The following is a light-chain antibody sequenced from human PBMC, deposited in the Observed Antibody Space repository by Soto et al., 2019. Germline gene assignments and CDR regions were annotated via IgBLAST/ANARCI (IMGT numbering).Light chain of an antibody. Sequence: DIQMTQSPATLSASVGDRVTITCWASQSIGSSLAWYQQRPGKAPKLLIHKASSLESGVPSTFSGGGSGTECSLTITSLQPDDFATYYCQQYHSYAYSFGQGTKLEIK. J-gene: IGKJ2*03. CDR3: QQYHSYAYS. CDR2: KAS. CDR1: QSIGSS. V-gene: IGKV1-5*03.